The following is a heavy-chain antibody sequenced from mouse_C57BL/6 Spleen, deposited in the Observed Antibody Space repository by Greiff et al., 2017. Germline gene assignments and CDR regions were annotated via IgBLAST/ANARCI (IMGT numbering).Heavy chain of an antibody. J-gene: IGHJ3*01. V-gene: IGHV3-6*01. CDR1: GYSITSGYY. D-gene: IGHD1-1*01. CDR2: ISYDGSN. CDR3: ATSGSSPWFAY. Sequence: EVQLQESGPGLVKPSQSLSLTCSVTGYSITSGYYWNWIRQFPGNKLEWMGYISYDGSNNYNPSLKNRISLTRDTSKNQFFLKLNSVTTEDTATYYCATSGSSPWFAYWGKGTLVTVSA.